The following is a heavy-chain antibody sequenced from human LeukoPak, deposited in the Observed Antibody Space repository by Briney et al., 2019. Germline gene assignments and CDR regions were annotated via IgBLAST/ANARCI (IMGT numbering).Heavy chain of an antibody. D-gene: IGHD6-19*01. Sequence: GGSLRLSCAASGFTFSSYSMHWVRQAPGKGLEWVSVISGSGGSTYYADSVKGRFTISRDNSKNTLYLQMNSLRAEDTAVYYCAKCQPRTRKWLPITFDHWGQGTLVTVSS. CDR2: ISGSGGST. J-gene: IGHJ4*02. CDR1: GFTFSSYS. CDR3: AKCQPRTRKWLPITFDH. V-gene: IGHV3-23*01.